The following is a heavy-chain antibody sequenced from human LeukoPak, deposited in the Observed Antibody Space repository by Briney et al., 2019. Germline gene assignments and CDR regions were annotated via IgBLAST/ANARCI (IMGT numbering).Heavy chain of an antibody. J-gene: IGHJ4*02. D-gene: IGHD4-23*01. CDR1: GFTFSAYG. CDR3: ARGVAVATAYYFDY. Sequence: GASVEVSCKTSGFTFSAYGIAWVRQAPGHGPEWMGWISNHNGNTNYARKFQGRITMTTDTSTGTGFMELRSLESDDTAVYYCARGVAVATAYYFDYWGRGTLVTVAS. CDR2: ISNHNGNT. V-gene: IGHV1-18*01.